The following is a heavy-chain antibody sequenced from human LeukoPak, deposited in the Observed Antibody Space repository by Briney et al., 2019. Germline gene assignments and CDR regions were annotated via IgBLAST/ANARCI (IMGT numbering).Heavy chain of an antibody. CDR3: AKGSGYDTDFDY. Sequence: GGSLRLSCAASGFTFSTYVMSWVRQAPGKGREWVSGISDSGDNTYYADSVKGGFTISRDNSKNTLYLQMNSLRAEDTAVYFCAKGSGYDTDFDYWGQGTLVSVSS. D-gene: IGHD5-12*01. CDR1: GFTFSTYV. V-gene: IGHV3-23*01. CDR2: ISDSGDNT. J-gene: IGHJ4*02.